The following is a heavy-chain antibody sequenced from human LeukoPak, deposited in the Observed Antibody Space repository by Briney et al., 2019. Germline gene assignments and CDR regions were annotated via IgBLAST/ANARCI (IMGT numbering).Heavy chain of an antibody. CDR1: GGTFSSYT. Sequence: GSSVKVSCKASGGTFSSYTISWVRQAPGQGLEWMGRIIPILGIANYAQKSQGRVTITADKSTSTAYMELSSLRSEDTAVYYCARALAAPNNWFDPWGQGTLVTVSS. CDR2: IIPILGIA. V-gene: IGHV1-69*02. J-gene: IGHJ5*02. D-gene: IGHD6-6*01. CDR3: ARALAAPNNWFDP.